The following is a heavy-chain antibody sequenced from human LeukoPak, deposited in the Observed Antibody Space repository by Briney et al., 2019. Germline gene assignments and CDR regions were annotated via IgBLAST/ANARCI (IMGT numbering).Heavy chain of an antibody. J-gene: IGHJ4*02. V-gene: IGHV3-7*05. CDR1: GFTFSSYW. CDR3: ARNYYFDY. D-gene: IGHD3-10*01. Sequence: GGSLRLSCAASGFTFSSYWMSWVRQAPGKGLEWVATIKSDGSEKYYVDSVKGRFTISRDNAENSLYLQMNSLRVEDTAVYYCARNYYFDYWGQGTLVTVSS. CDR2: IKSDGSEK.